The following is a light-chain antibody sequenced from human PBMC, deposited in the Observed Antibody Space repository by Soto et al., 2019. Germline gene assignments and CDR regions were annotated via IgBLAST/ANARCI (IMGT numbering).Light chain of an antibody. CDR3: QLLGT. V-gene: IGKV3-20*01. CDR1: QSVSSSY. CDR2: DES. J-gene: IGKJ1*01. Sequence: ILFAQSPGILGLYPGQRATLSCRASQSVSSSYLAWYQQKPGQAPRLLIYDESNRATGIPARFSGSGSGTDFTLTISSLEHEDFAVYYCQLLGTFGQGTKVNIK.